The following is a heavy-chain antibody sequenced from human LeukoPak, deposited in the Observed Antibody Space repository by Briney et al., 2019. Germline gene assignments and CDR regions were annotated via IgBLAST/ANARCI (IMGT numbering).Heavy chain of an antibody. D-gene: IGHD2-15*01. CDR3: AKGNPWIGYCSGGSCISPFDP. CDR2: ISGSGGST. J-gene: IGHJ5*02. V-gene: IGHV3-23*01. CDR1: GFTFSSYA. Sequence: GGSLRLSCAASGFTFSSYAMSWVRQAPGKGLEWVSAISGSGGSTYYADSVKGRFTISRDNSKNTLYLQMNSLRAEDTAVYYCAKGNPWIGYCSGGSCISPFDPWGQGTLVTVSS.